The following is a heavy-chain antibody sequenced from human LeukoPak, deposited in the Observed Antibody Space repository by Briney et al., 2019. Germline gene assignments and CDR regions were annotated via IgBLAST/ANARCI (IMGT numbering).Heavy chain of an antibody. V-gene: IGHV5-10-1*01. CDR1: GYSFTSYR. CDR3: VRALRYSSSWYVNWFDP. J-gene: IGHJ5*02. D-gene: IGHD6-13*01. CDR2: IDPSDSYT. Sequence: GESLKISCKGSGYSFTSYRISWVRQMPGKGLEWMGRIDPSDSYTNYSPSFQGHVTISADKSISTAYLQWSSLKASDTAMYYCVRALRYSSSWYVNWFDPWGRGTLVTVSS.